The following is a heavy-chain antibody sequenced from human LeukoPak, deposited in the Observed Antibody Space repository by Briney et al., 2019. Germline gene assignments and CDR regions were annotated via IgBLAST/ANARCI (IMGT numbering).Heavy chain of an antibody. CDR2: IKQDGSEK. CDR3: AAQSLRPTVAGLDY. Sequence: GGSLRLSCAASGFTFSSYWMSWVRQAPGKGLEWVPNIKQDGSEKYYVDSVKGRFTISRDNAKNSLYLQMNSLRAEDTAVYYCAAQSLRPTVAGLDYWGQGTLVTVSS. V-gene: IGHV3-7*01. D-gene: IGHD4-23*01. J-gene: IGHJ4*02. CDR1: GFTFSSYW.